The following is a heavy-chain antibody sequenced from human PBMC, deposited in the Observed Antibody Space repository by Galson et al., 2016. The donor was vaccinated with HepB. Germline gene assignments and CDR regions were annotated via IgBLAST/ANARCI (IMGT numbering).Heavy chain of an antibody. V-gene: IGHV1-2*04. J-gene: IGHJ3*01. CDR3: AKESIAARRGAFDV. CDR2: INPDSGAT. D-gene: IGHD6-6*01. CDR1: GYTFSAYH. Sequence: SVKVSCKASGYTFSAYHVHWVRQAPGQGLEWMGWINPDSGATSYAQKFTGWVSMTRDTSINTGYMEVSSLKADDPAVYYCAKESIAARRGAFDVWGQGTMVTVSS.